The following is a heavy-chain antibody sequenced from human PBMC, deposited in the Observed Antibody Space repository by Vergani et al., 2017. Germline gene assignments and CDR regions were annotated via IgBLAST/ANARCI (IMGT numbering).Heavy chain of an antibody. CDR1: GFTVSSNY. CDR2: IYSGGST. Sequence: EVQLVESGGGLVQPGGSLRLSCAASGFTVSSNYMSWVRQAPGKGLEWVSVIYSGGSTYYADSVTGRFTISRHNSKNSLYLQRNSLRADDTAVYYCARCIRSGSYYYYYYMDVWGKGTTVTVSS. D-gene: IGHD3-3*01. CDR3: ARCIRSGSYYYYYYMDV. V-gene: IGHV3-53*04. J-gene: IGHJ6*03.